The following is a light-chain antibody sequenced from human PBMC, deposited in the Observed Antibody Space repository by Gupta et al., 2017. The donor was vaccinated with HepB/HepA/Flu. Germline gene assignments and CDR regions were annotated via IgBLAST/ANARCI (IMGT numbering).Light chain of an antibody. CDR2: GAS. V-gene: IGKV3-20*01. CDR3: QHEGSSPWT. J-gene: IGKJ1*01. Sequence: IVLTQSTGTLSLSPGGRATRSCRASQSVSSSYLGWYQQKPGQAPRLLIYGASSRATGFPDRFSGSGSGTEFTLTISRLEPEDFAVYYCQHEGSSPWTFGQGTQVEIK. CDR1: QSVSSSY.